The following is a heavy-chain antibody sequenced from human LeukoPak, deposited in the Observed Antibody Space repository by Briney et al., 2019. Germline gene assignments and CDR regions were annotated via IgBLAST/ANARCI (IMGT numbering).Heavy chain of an antibody. CDR3: ARDGGYSSHDY. D-gene: IGHD6-19*01. V-gene: IGHV4-39*07. CDR1: GGSISSSSYY. Sequence: SETLSLTCTVSGGSISSSSYYWGWIRQPPGKGLEWIASIFYGGSTYYNPSLKSRVTMSVDTSKSQFSLKLSSVTAADTAVYYCARDGGYSSHDYWGQGTLVTVSS. J-gene: IGHJ4*02. CDR2: IFYGGST.